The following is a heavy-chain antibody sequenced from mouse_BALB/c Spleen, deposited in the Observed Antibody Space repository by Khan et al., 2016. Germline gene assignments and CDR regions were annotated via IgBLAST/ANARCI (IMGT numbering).Heavy chain of an antibody. Sequence: EVQLQESGPGLVKPSQSLSLTCTVTGYSITSDYAWNWIRQFPGNRVEWMGYITYSGSTSYNPSLKSRISINRDTSKNQFFLQLNSVTTEDTATYYCARDYYGSSYFDYWGQGTTLTVSS. D-gene: IGHD1-1*01. CDR1: GYSITSDYA. V-gene: IGHV3-2*02. CDR2: ITYSGST. CDR3: ARDYYGSSYFDY. J-gene: IGHJ2*01.